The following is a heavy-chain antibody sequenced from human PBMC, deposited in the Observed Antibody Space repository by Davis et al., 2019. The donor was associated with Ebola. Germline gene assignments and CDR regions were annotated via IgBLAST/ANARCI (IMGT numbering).Heavy chain of an antibody. CDR2: INPSGGST. J-gene: IGHJ6*02. D-gene: IGHD5-18*01. CDR1: GYTFTSYY. CDR3: ARGGYSYGYYYYGMDV. Sequence: AASVKVSCKASGYTFTSYYMHWVRQAPGQGLEWMGIINPSGGSTNYAQKFQGWVTMTRDTSISTAYMELSRLRSDDTAVYYCARGGYSYGYYYYGMDVWGQGTTVTVSS. V-gene: IGHV1-2*04.